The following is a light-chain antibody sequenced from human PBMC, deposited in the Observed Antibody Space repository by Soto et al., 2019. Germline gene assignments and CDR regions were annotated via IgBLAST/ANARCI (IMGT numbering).Light chain of an antibody. Sequence: IVLTHSSATLSVSPGDTATLSCRANQSVSSNLAWYQQKPGQAPRLLIYGASTRATAIPARFSGSGSGTEFTLNITSLKSEDTAVYYCQQYDSWLVWTFGQGTKGDIK. CDR2: GAS. J-gene: IGKJ1*01. CDR1: QSVSSN. V-gene: IGKV3-15*01. CDR3: QQYDSWLVWT.